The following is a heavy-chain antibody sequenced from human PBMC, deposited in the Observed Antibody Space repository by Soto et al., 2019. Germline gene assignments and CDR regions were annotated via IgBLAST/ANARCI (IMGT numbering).Heavy chain of an antibody. D-gene: IGHD3-22*01. CDR2: FIPLFVSA. J-gene: IGHJ4*02. Sequence: QVHLVQSGAEVKKPGSSVKVSCKASGGTVSSYAITWVRQAPGKGLEWMGVFIPLFVSAHYAQKFQGRVTITADESTSTAYMELSGLGSEDTAIYYCARDLSSDSTGFRGYDLWGQGNLVTVSS. CDR3: ARDLSSDSTGFRGYDL. V-gene: IGHV1-69*01. CDR1: GGTVSSYA.